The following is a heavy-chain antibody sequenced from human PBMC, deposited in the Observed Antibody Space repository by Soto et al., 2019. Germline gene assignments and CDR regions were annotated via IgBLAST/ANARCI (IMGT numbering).Heavy chain of an antibody. CDR1: GDSVSSNSAA. V-gene: IGHV6-1*01. D-gene: IGHD2-2*01. CDR3: ARGTYCSSTSCYAGYYYYYMDV. Sequence: SPTLSLTCAISGDSVSSNSAAWNWIRQSPSRGLEWLGRTYYRSKWYNDYAVSVKSRITINPDTSKNQFSLQLNSVTPEDTAVYYCARGTYCSSTSCYAGYYYYYMDVWGKGTTVTVSS. J-gene: IGHJ6*03. CDR2: TYYRSKWYN.